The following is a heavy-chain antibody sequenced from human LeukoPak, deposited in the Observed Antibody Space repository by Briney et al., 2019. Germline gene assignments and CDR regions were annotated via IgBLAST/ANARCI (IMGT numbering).Heavy chain of an antibody. D-gene: IGHD2-15*01. J-gene: IGHJ4*02. V-gene: IGHV4-4*02. CDR3: ARVSDCSGGSCYGLEYYFDY. CDR1: GGSISSSNW. CDR2: IYHSGST. Sequence: SETLSLTCAVSGGSISSSNWWSWVRQPPGKGLEWIGEIYHSGSTNYNPSLKSRVTMSVDTSKNQFSLKLSSVTAADTAVYYCARVSDCSGGSCYGLEYYFDYWGQGTLVTVSS.